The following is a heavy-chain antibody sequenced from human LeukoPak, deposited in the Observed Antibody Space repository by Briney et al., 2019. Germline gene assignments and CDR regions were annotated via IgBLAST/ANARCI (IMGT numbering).Heavy chain of an antibody. J-gene: IGHJ4*02. V-gene: IGHV3-33*06. D-gene: IGHD2-2*01. CDR2: IWYDGSNK. CDR1: GFTFSTYS. CDR3: AKSIAAMNFFDC. Sequence: QPGGSLRLSCAASGFTFSTYSMNWVRQAPGKGLEWVAVIWYDGSNKFYADSVKGRFTISRDNSRNTLYLQMNSLRAEDTAIYYCAKSIAAMNFFDCRGQGTLVTVSS.